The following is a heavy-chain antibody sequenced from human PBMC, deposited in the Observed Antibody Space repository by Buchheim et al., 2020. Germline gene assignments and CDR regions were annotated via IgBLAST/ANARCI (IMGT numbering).Heavy chain of an antibody. D-gene: IGHD5-18*01. J-gene: IGHJ6*02. V-gene: IGHV3-30-3*01. Sequence: QVQLVESGGGVVQPGRSLRLSCAASGFTFSSYAMHWVRQAPGKGLEWVAVISYDGSNKYYADSVKGRFTISRDNSKNTLYLQMNSLRAEDTAVYYCASLQRIQLWGTGMDVWGQGTT. CDR2: ISYDGSNK. CDR1: GFTFSSYA. CDR3: ASLQRIQLWGTGMDV.